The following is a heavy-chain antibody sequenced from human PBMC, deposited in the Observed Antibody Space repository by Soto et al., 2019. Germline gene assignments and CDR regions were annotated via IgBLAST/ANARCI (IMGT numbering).Heavy chain of an antibody. CDR2: ISAYNGNT. CDR3: ARDREWYYDFGSVTSYNWFDP. V-gene: IGHV1-18*01. D-gene: IGHD3-3*01. Sequence: ASVKVSCKASGYTFTSYGISWVRQAPGQGLEWMGWISAYNGNTNYAQKLQGRVTMTTDTSTSTAYMELRSLRSDDTAVYYCARDREWYYDFGSVTSYNWFDPWGQGTLVPVSS. CDR1: GYTFTSYG. J-gene: IGHJ5*02.